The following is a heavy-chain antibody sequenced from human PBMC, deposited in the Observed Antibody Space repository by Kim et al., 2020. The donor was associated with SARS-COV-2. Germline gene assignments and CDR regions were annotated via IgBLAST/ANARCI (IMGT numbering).Heavy chain of an antibody. V-gene: IGHV3-23*01. D-gene: IGHD2-2*01. J-gene: IGHJ6*02. CDR3: AKKQGVVVNYYGMDV. CDR2: ISGSGGST. Sequence: GGSLRLSCAASGFTFSSYAMSWVRQAPGKGLEWVSAISGSGGSTYYADSVKGRFTISRDNSKNTLYLQMNSLRAEDTAVYYCAKKQGVVVNYYGMDVWGQGTTVTVSS. CDR1: GFTFSSYA.